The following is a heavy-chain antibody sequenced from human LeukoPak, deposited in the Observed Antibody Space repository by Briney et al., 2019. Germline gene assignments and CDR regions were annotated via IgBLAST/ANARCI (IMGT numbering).Heavy chain of an antibody. D-gene: IGHD6-6*01. V-gene: IGHV4-59*12. CDR3: ARDTSGSSSPIDYYYYMDV. CDR2: IYYSGRT. J-gene: IGHJ6*03. CDR1: GGSISSYY. Sequence: SETLSLTCSVSGGSISSYYWSWIRQPPGRGLEWIGYIYYSGRTSYHPPLKSRVTISVDTSKNQFSLKLSSVTAADTAVYYCARDTSGSSSPIDYYYYMDVWGKGTTVTVSS.